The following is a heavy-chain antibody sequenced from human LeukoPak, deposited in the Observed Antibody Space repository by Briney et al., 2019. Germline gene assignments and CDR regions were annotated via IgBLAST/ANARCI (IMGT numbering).Heavy chain of an antibody. V-gene: IGHV1-2*02. CDR3: ARSDYYDSRGYDY. J-gene: IGHJ4*02. CDR1: GYTFTGYY. Sequence: ASVNVSCQASGYTFTGYYMHFVRQAPGQGREWMGWINPNIGGTNYTQKFQGRVTMTRDTSISTAYMELSRLRSDDTAVYYCARSDYYDSRGYDYWGQGTLVAVSS. CDR2: INPNIGGT. D-gene: IGHD3-22*01.